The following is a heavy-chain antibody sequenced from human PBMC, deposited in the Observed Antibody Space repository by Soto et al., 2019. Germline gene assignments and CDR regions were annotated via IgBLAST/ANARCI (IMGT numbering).Heavy chain of an antibody. CDR1: GGTFSSYA. J-gene: IGHJ5*02. D-gene: IGHD3-22*01. V-gene: IGHV1-69*13. Sequence: SVKVSCKASGGTFSSYAISWVRQAPGQGLEWMGGIIPIFGTANYAQKFQGRVTITADESTSTAYMELSSLRSEDTAVEYCARVKSGYLGWFDPWGQATLVTVSS. CDR3: ARVKSGYLGWFDP. CDR2: IIPIFGTA.